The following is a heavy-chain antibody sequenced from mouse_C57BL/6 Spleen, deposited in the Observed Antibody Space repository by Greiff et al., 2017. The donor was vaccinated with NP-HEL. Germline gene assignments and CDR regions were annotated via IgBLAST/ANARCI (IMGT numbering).Heavy chain of an antibody. CDR3: AKNRGSSPLYAMDY. V-gene: IGHV2-5*01. D-gene: IGHD1-1*01. CDR1: GFSLTSYG. J-gene: IGHJ4*01. CDR2: IWRGGST. Sequence: VQRVESGPGLVQPSQSLSITCTVSGFSLTSYGVHWVRQSPGKGLEWLGVIWRGGSTDYNAAFMSRLSITKDNSKSQVFFKMNSLQADDTAIYYCAKNRGSSPLYAMDYWGQGTSVTVSS.